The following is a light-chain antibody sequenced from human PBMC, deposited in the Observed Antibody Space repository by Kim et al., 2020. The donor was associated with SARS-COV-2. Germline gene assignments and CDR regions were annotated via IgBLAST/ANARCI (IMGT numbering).Light chain of an antibody. CDR2: DAS. CDR1: QSVASNY. CDR3: QQYGGSPLT. V-gene: IGKV3-20*01. Sequence: TTGERAPLPCRASQSVASNYLAWYQQKPGQAPRLLIYDASNRATDIPERFSGSGSGTDFTLTISRLEPEDYAVYFCQQYGGSPLTFGGGTKVDIK. J-gene: IGKJ4*01.